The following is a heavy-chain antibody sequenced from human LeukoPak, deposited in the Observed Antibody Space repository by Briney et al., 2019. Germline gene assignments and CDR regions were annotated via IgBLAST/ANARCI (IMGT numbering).Heavy chain of an antibody. D-gene: IGHD2-8*01. CDR2: IIPIFGTA. Sequence: SVKVSCKASGYTFTSYAISWVRQAPGQGLEWMGGIIPIFGTANYAQKFQGRVTITTDESTSTAYMELSSLRSEDTAVYYCARGYCTNGVCQDYYYYMDVWGKGTTVTVSS. V-gene: IGHV1-69*05. CDR3: ARGYCTNGVCQDYYYYMDV. J-gene: IGHJ6*03. CDR1: GYTFTSYA.